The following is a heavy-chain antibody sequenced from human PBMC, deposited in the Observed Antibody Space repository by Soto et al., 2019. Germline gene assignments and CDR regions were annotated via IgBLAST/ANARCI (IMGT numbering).Heavy chain of an antibody. Sequence: QVQLQESGPGLVKPSQTLSLTCTVSGGSISSGGYYWSWIRQHPGKGLAWIGYIYYSGRPYYNPSLKSRDTISVDTSMNQFSLKLSSVTAADTAVYYCARGGVYSGWFDPWGQGTLVTVSS. CDR2: IYYSGRP. CDR1: GGSISSGGYY. V-gene: IGHV4-31*03. CDR3: ARGGVYSGWFDP. D-gene: IGHD3-10*01. J-gene: IGHJ5*02.